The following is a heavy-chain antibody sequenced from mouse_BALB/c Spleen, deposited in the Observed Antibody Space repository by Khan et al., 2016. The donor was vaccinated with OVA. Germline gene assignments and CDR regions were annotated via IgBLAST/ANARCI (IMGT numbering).Heavy chain of an antibody. CDR1: GYTFTTYT. CDR3: ARSGQLGLRGGFTY. J-gene: IGHJ3*01. V-gene: IGHV1-4*01. D-gene: IGHD3-2*01. Sequence: VQLQESGAELARPGASVKMSCKTSGYTFTTYTLHWVKQRPGRSLEWIGYINPSNDYTNYNQKFKDKSTLTADKSSSTAYTQLSSLTSEDSAVYYCARSGQLGLRGGFTYWGQGTLVTVSA. CDR2: INPSNDYT.